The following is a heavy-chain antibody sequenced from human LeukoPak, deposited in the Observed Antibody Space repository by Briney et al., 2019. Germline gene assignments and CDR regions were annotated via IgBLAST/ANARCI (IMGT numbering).Heavy chain of an antibody. V-gene: IGHV1-2*02. CDR1: GYTFTGYY. Sequence: ASVKVSCKASGYTFTGYYMHWVRQAPGQGLEWMGWINPNSGGTNYAQKFQGRVTMTRDTSISTAYMELSRLRSDDTAVYYCARVGDVSSSWYADYWGQGTLVTVSS. CDR2: INPNSGGT. D-gene: IGHD6-13*01. CDR3: ARVGDVSSSWYADY. J-gene: IGHJ4*02.